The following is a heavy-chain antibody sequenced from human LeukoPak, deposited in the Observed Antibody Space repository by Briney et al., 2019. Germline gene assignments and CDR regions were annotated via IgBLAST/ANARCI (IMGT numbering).Heavy chain of an antibody. V-gene: IGHV4-59*01. Sequence: SETLSLTCTVSGGSISSYYWSWIRQPPGKGLEWTGYIYYSGSTNYNPSLKSRVTISVDTSKNQYSLKLSSVTAADTAVYYCARASPLRYLDGSPFDYWGQGTLVTVSS. D-gene: IGHD3-9*01. CDR1: GGSISSYY. CDR2: IYYSGST. J-gene: IGHJ4*02. CDR3: ARASPLRYLDGSPFDY.